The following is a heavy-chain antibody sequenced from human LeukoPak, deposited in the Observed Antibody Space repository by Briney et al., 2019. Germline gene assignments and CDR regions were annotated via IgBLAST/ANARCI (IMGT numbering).Heavy chain of an antibody. CDR3: ARVGGGTMAFDY. CDR2: ISGSGGST. CDR1: GFTFSSYA. V-gene: IGHV3-23*01. J-gene: IGHJ4*02. Sequence: TGGSLRLSCAASGFTFSSYAMSWVRQAPGKGLEWVSAISGSGGSTYYADSVKGRFTISRDNAKNTLYLQMNSLRAEDTAVYYCARVGGGTMAFDYWGQGTLVTVSS. D-gene: IGHD3-10*01.